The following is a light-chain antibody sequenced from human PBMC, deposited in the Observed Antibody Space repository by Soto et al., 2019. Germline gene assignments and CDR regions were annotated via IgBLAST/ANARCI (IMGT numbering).Light chain of an antibody. Sequence: DIQMTQSPSSLSASVGDRVTITCRASQSISSYVNWYQQKPGKAPKLLIYAASSLQSGVPSRFSGSGSGTDFTLTICSLQPEDFATYYCQQSYSTPCTFGQGTKVDI. CDR2: AAS. J-gene: IGKJ2*02. CDR3: QQSYSTPCT. V-gene: IGKV1-39*01. CDR1: QSISSY.